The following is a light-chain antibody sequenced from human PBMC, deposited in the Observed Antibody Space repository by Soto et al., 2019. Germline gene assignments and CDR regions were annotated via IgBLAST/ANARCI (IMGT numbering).Light chain of an antibody. Sequence: IQLTQSPSSLSSCVGDRVTITCRASHGISSYLAWYQQKPGRAPKLLIYASSTLQSGFPSRFSGSGSGTEFTLTITSLQPEDFATYYCQQLNFFPITFGQGTRLEIK. CDR2: ASS. CDR3: QQLNFFPIT. CDR1: HGISSY. J-gene: IGKJ5*01. V-gene: IGKV1-9*01.